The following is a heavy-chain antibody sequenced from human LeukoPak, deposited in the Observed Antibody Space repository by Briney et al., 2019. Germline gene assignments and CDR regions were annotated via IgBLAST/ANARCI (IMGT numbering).Heavy chain of an antibody. D-gene: IGHD2-2*01. CDR3: ARDVRVVVVPAAMMSWFDP. CDR2: INAGNGNT. J-gene: IGHJ5*02. CDR1: GYTFTSYA. Sequence: ASVKVSCKASGYTFTSYAMHWVRQAPGQRFEWMGWINAGNGNTKYSQKFQGRVTMTTDTSTSTAYMELRSLRSDDTAVYYCARDVRVVVVPAAMMSWFDPWGQGTLVTVSS. V-gene: IGHV1-3*01.